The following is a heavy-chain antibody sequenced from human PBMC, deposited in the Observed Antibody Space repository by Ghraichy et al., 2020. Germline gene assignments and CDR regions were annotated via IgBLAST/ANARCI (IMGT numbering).Heavy chain of an antibody. D-gene: IGHD6-13*01. CDR2: IYTSGST. V-gene: IGHV4-61*02. CDR3: ARQRAAAGTLDY. CDR1: GGSISSGSYY. Sequence: SETLSLTCTVSGGSISSGSYYWSWIRQPAGKGLEWIGRIYTSGSTNYNPSLKSRVTISVDTSKNQFSLKLSSVTAADTAVYHCARQRAAAGTLDYWGQGTLVTVSS. J-gene: IGHJ4*02.